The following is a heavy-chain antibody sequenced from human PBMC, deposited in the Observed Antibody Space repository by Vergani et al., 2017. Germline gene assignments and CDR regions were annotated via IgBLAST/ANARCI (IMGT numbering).Heavy chain of an antibody. J-gene: IGHJ6*02. CDR3: ARSRYDILACYYLYYGMDV. CDR2: IDTSDSYT. Sequence: EVQLVQSGAEVKTPGESLRISCKGSGYSFTSYWISWVRQMPGKGLEWMGRIDTSDSYTNYSPSFQGHVTISADKSISTAYLQWSSLKASDTAMYCFARSRYDILACYYLYYGMDVWGQGTTVTVSS. D-gene: IGHD3-9*01. CDR1: GYSFTSYW. V-gene: IGHV5-10-1*01.